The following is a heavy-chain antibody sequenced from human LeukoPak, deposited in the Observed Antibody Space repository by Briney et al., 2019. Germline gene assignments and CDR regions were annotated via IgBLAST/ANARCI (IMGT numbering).Heavy chain of an antibody. CDR3: ARGPELRFLEWLLHGLGVYYYMDV. J-gene: IGHJ6*03. D-gene: IGHD3-3*01. Sequence: PSETLSLTCAVYGGSFSGYYWSWLRQPPGKGLEWIGEINHSGSTNYNPSLKSRVTISVDTSKNQFSLKLSSVTAADTAVYYCARGPELRFLEWLLHGLGVYYYMDVWGKGTTVTVSS. CDR2: INHSGST. V-gene: IGHV4-34*01. CDR1: GGSFSGYY.